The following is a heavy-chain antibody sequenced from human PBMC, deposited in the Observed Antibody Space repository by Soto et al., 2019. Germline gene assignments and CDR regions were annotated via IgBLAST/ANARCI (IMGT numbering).Heavy chain of an antibody. CDR2: INHSGST. Sequence: QVQLQQWGAGLLKPSETLSLTCAVYGGSFSGYYWSWIRQPPGKGLEWIGEINHSGSTNYNPSLKSRVTISVDTSKNQFSLKLSSVTAADTAVYYCARAPAIAAAGCYFDYWGQGTLVTVSS. J-gene: IGHJ4*02. V-gene: IGHV4-34*01. CDR1: GGSFSGYY. CDR3: ARAPAIAAAGCYFDY. D-gene: IGHD6-13*01.